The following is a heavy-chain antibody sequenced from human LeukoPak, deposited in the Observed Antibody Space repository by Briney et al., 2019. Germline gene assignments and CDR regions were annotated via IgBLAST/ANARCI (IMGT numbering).Heavy chain of an antibody. CDR2: IYYSGTT. D-gene: IGHD6-19*01. CDR1: GGSISSSRYY. CDR3: ARASGWNGDYFDY. Sequence: SETLSLTCSVSGGSISSSRYYWGWTRQPPGKGLEWIGSIYYSGTTYYNPSLQSQLTISVDTSKNQFSLKVSSVTAADTAVYYCARASGWNGDYFDYGGQGTLVTVSS. J-gene: IGHJ4*02. V-gene: IGHV4-39*01.